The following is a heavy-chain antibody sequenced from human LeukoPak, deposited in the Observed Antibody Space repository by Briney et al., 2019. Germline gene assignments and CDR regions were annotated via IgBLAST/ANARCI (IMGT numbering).Heavy chain of an antibody. CDR3: ARRGYCSGGSCSAEYFQH. Sequence: GASLKISCKGSGYSFTSYWIGWVRQMPGKGLEWMGLIFPGDSDTRYSPSFQGQVTISADKSISTAYLQWSSLKASDTAMYYCARRGYCSGGSCSAEYFQHWGQGTLVTVSS. J-gene: IGHJ1*01. CDR1: GYSFTSYW. CDR2: IFPGDSDT. V-gene: IGHV5-51*01. D-gene: IGHD2-15*01.